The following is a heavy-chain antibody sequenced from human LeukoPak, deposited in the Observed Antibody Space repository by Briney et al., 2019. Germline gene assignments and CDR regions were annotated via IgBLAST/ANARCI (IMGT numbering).Heavy chain of an antibody. CDR3: ARRGSSGWSTPIDY. D-gene: IGHD6-19*01. CDR1: GFTFSSYS. J-gene: IGHJ4*02. CDR2: ISSSSSYI. Sequence: GGSLRLSCAASGFTFSSYSMNWVRQAPGKGLEWASSISSSSSYIYYADSVKGRFTISRDNAKNSLYLQMNSLRAEDTAVYYCARRGSSGWSTPIDYWGQGTLVTVSS. V-gene: IGHV3-21*01.